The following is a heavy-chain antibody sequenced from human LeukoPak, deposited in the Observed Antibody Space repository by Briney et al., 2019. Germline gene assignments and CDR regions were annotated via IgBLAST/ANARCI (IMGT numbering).Heavy chain of an antibody. CDR1: GFTFSTYA. J-gene: IGHJ6*02. V-gene: IGHV3-30-3*01. D-gene: IGHD5-24*01. CDR3: AKDLGDERDV. Sequence: GGSLRLSCAASGFTFSTYAMHWVRQAPGKGLEWVAVISYDGSNKYYAGSVKGRFTISRDNSKNTLYLQMNSLRAEDTAVYYCAKDLGDERDVWGQGTTVTVSS. CDR2: ISYDGSNK.